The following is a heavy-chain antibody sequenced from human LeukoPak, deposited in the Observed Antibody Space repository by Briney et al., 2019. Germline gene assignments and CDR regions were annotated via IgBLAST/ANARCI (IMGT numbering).Heavy chain of an antibody. CDR1: GGSISSSNW. CDR2: IYHSGST. D-gene: IGHD4-17*01. Sequence: SETLSLTCAVSGGSISSSNWWSWVRQPPGKGLEWIGEIYHSGSTNYNPSLKSRVTISVDKSKNQFSLKLSSVTAADTAVYYCARETDGRPYYYYGMDVWGQGTTVTVSS. J-gene: IGHJ6*02. V-gene: IGHV4-4*02. CDR3: ARETDGRPYYYYGMDV.